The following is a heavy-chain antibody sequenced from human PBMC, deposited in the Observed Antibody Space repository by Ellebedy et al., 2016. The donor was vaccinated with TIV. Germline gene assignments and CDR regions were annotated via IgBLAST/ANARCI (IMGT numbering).Heavy chain of an antibody. CDR2: IIPIFGTA. CDR1: GGTFSSYA. J-gene: IGHJ1*01. CDR3: ARDEEGATEGLETEYFQH. D-gene: IGHD1-26*01. Sequence: SVKVSCXASGGTFSSYAISWVRQAPGQGLEWMGGIIPIFGTANYAQKFQGRVTITADKSTSTAYMELRSLRSDDTAVYYCARDEEGATEGLETEYFQHWGQGTLVTVSS. V-gene: IGHV1-69*06.